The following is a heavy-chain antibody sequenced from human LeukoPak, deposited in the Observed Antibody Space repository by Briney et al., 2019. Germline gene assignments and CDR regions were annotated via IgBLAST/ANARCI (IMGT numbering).Heavy chain of an antibody. J-gene: IGHJ4*02. V-gene: IGHV3-30*02. CDR2: IRYDGNNI. CDR1: TFNFDFYS. Sequence: PGGSLRLFCAASTFNFDFYSMNWVRQAPGKGLQWVAFIRYDGNNIYYADSVKGRFTISRDNSKNTLYLQMSSLRPEDTAVYFCAKDVRSSGNQPGVYFDYWGQGTLVTVSS. D-gene: IGHD6-25*01. CDR3: AKDVRSSGNQPGVYFDY.